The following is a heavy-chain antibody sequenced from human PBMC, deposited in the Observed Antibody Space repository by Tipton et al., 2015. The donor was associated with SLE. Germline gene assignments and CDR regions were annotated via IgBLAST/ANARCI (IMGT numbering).Heavy chain of an antibody. J-gene: IGHJ6*03. CDR2: IYTSGST. CDR3: ARGKYREYLYYMDV. Sequence: TLSLTCTVSGVSISSNSYYWSWIRQPAGKGLEWIGRIYTSGSTNYNPSLKSRVTMSLDTPNNQFSLKLRSVTAADTALYYCARGKYREYLYYMDVWGKGTTVTVSS. V-gene: IGHV4-61*02. D-gene: IGHD2/OR15-2a*01. CDR1: GVSISSNSYY.